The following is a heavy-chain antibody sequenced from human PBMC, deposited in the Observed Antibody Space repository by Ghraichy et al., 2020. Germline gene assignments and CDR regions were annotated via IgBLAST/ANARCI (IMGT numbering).Heavy chain of an antibody. Sequence: SETLSLTCTVSGGSISSSSYYWGWIRQPPGKGLEWIGSIYYSGSTYYNPSLKSRVTISVDTSKNQFSLKLSSVTAADTAVYYCAREWELARGHLDYWGQGTLVTVSS. D-gene: IGHD1-26*01. CDR2: IYYSGST. CDR3: AREWELARGHLDY. V-gene: IGHV4-39*07. J-gene: IGHJ4*02. CDR1: GGSISSSSYY.